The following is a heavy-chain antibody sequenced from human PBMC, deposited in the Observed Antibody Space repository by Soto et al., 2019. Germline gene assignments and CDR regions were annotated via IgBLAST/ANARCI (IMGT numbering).Heavy chain of an antibody. CDR3: ARGEKTTVVTPTDFDY. J-gene: IGHJ4*02. Sequence: SETLSLTCTVSGGSISSGGYYWSWIRQHPGQGLEWIGYIYYSGRTYYNPTLKSRVTISVDTSKNQFSLKLSSVTAADTAVYYCARGEKTTVVTPTDFDYWGQGTRATVSS. D-gene: IGHD4-17*01. V-gene: IGHV4-31*03. CDR2: IYYSGRT. CDR1: GGSISSGGYY.